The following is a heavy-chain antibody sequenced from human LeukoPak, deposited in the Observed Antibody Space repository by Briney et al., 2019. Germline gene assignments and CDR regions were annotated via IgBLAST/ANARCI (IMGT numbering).Heavy chain of an antibody. CDR3: ARVLSVLRFLEWSNDY. D-gene: IGHD3-3*01. CDR1: GFTFSSYS. J-gene: IGHJ4*02. V-gene: IGHV3-48*01. CDR2: ISSSSSTI. Sequence: GGSLRLSCAASGFTFSSYSMNWVRQAPGKGLEWVSYISSSSSTIYYADSVKGRFTISRDNAKNSLYLQMNSLRAEDTAAYYCARVLSVLRFLEWSNDYWGQGTLVTVSS.